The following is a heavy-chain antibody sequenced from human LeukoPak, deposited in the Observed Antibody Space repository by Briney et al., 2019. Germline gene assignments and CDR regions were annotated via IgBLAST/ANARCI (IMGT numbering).Heavy chain of an antibody. J-gene: IGHJ3*02. D-gene: IGHD5-24*01. Sequence: VASVKVSCKASGYTFTNYYIHWVRQAPGQGLEWMGLINPGGGNTNYAQNFQGRVTMTRDTSASTVYMELSSLRSEDTAIYYCARIRDGYNDAYDIWGQGTVVTVPS. CDR3: ARIRDGYNDAYDI. V-gene: IGHV1-46*01. CDR2: INPGGGNT. CDR1: GYTFTNYY.